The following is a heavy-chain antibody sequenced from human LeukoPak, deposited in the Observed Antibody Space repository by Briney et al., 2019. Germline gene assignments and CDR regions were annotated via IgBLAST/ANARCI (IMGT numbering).Heavy chain of an antibody. J-gene: IGHJ4*02. CDR1: GYTFTGYY. CDR3: ARVRCCGGDWGD. CDR2: INPNSGGT. V-gene: IGHV1-2*02. D-gene: IGHD2-21*01. Sequence: ASVKVSCKASGYTFTGYYMHWVRQAPGQGLEWMGWINPNSGGTNYAQKFQGRVTMTRDTSISTAYMELSRLRSDDAAVYYCARVRCCGGDWGDWGQGTLVTVSS.